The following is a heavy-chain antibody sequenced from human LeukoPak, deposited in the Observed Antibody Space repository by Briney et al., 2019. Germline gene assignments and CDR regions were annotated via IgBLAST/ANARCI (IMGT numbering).Heavy chain of an antibody. CDR1: GFTVSSNY. J-gene: IGHJ3*02. CDR2: IYSGGST. V-gene: IGHV3-66*01. Sequence: PGGSLRLSCAASGFTVSSNYMSWVRQAPGKGLEWVSVIYSGGSTYYADSVKGRFTISRDNSKNTLYLQMNSLRAEDTAVYYCARVSGYDYGDAFDIWGQGTMVTVSS. CDR3: ARVSGYDYGDAFDI. D-gene: IGHD5-12*01.